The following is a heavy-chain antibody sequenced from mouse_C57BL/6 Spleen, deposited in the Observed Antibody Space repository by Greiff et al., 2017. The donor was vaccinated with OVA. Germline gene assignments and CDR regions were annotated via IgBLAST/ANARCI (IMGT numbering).Heavy chain of an antibody. CDR2: IWTGGGT. V-gene: IGHV2-9-1*01. J-gene: IGHJ4*01. CDR3: ARNYYGSSPLAMDY. Sequence: QVQLQQSGPGLVAPSQSLSITCTVSGFSLTSYAISWVRQPPGKGLEWLGVIWTGGGTNYNSALKSRLSISKDNSKSQVFLKMNSLQTDDTARYYCARNYYGSSPLAMDYWGQGTSVTVSS. CDR1: GFSLTSYA. D-gene: IGHD1-1*01.